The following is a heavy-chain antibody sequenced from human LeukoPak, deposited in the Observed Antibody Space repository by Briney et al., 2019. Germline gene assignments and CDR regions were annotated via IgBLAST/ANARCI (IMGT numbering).Heavy chain of an antibody. J-gene: IGHJ4*02. Sequence: GGSLRLSCAASGFTFSSYSMNWVRQAPGKGLEWVANIKEDGSEKYYVDSVKGRFTISRDIAKNSLYLQMNSLRAEDTAVYYCASIAAAGTGYWGQGTLVTVSS. CDR1: GFTFSSYS. CDR3: ASIAAAGTGY. D-gene: IGHD6-13*01. CDR2: IKEDGSEK. V-gene: IGHV3-7*03.